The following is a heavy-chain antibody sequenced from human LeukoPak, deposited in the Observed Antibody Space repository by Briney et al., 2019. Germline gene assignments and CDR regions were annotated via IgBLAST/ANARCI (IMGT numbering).Heavy chain of an antibody. CDR1: GFTFSSYA. CDR2: ISGSGGST. D-gene: IGHD1-26*01. CDR3: AKLKTRGELQRSYAFDI. V-gene: IGHV3-23*01. Sequence: PGGSLRLSCAASGFTFSSYAMSWVRQAPGKGLEWVSAISGSGGSTYYADSVKGRFTISRDNSKNTLYLQMNSLRAEDTAVYYCAKLKTRGELQRSYAFDIWGQGTMVTVSS. J-gene: IGHJ3*02.